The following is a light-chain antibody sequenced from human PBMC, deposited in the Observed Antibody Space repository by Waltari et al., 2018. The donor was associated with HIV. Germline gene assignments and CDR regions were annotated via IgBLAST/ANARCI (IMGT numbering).Light chain of an antibody. J-gene: IGLJ2*01. CDR2: DVS. CDR3: CSYAGSYTFV. CDR1: SSDVGGYNY. Sequence: QSALTQPRSVSGSPGQSVTISCTGTSSDVGGYNYVSWYQQHPGKAPKLIFYDVSKRPAGAPDRCSGSKSGNTASLTISGLQAEDEADYYCCSYAGSYTFVFGGGTKLTVL. V-gene: IGLV2-11*01.